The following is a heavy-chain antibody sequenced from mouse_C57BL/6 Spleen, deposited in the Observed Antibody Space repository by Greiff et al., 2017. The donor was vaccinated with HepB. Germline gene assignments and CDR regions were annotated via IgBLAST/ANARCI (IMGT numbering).Heavy chain of an antibody. D-gene: IGHD1-1*01. CDR3: AINDYYGSSWGYAMDY. Sequence: QVQLKQSGPGLVQPSQSLSITCTVSGFSLTSYGVHWVRQSPGKGLEWLGVIWSGGSTDYHAAFISRLSISKDNSKSQVFFKMNSMQADDTAIYYCAINDYYGSSWGYAMDYWGQGTSVTVSS. V-gene: IGHV2-2*01. CDR1: GFSLTSYG. CDR2: IWSGGST. J-gene: IGHJ4*01.